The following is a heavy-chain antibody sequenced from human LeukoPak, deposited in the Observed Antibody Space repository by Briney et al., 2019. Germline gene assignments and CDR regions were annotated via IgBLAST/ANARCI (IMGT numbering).Heavy chain of an antibody. Sequence: PGGSLRLSCAASGFTFSSYWMHWVRQAPGNGLVWVSRINSDGISTSYADSVKGRFTISRDNAKNTLYLQMNSLRADDTAVYYCAKGGATVIDYWGQGTLVTVSS. CDR1: GFTFSSYW. J-gene: IGHJ4*02. D-gene: IGHD4-17*01. V-gene: IGHV3-74*01. CDR3: AKGGATVIDY. CDR2: INSDGIST.